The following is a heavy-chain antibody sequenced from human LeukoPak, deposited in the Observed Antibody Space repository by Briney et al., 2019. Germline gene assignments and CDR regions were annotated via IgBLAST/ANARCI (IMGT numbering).Heavy chain of an antibody. CDR2: IIPILGIA. CDR3: ARGRTMDPTGYDAFDI. CDR1: GGTFSSYA. Sequence: SVKVSCKASGGTFSSYAISWVRQAPGQGLEWMGRIIPILGIANYAQKFQGRVTVTADKSTSTAYMELSSLRSEDTAVYYCARGRTMDPTGYDAFDIWGQGTMVTVSS. J-gene: IGHJ3*02. D-gene: IGHD3-10*01. V-gene: IGHV1-69*04.